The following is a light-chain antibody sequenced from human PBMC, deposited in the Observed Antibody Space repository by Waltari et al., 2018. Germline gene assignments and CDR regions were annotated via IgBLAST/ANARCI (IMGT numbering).Light chain of an antibody. CDR1: QSVSSSY. CDR2: AAS. J-gene: IGKJ2*01. V-gene: IGKV3-20*01. CDR3: QHYGSSPPVT. Sequence: EIVLTQSPGTLSLSPGARATLSCRVSQSVSSSYLSWYQQKPGQAPRLLIYAASSRATGIPDRFRGSGSGTDFTLTSSRLEPGDFAVYYCQHYGSSPPVTFGQGTKLEI.